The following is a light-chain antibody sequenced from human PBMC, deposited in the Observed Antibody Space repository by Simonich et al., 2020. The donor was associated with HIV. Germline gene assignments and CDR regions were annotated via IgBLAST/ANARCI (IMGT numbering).Light chain of an antibody. J-gene: IGKJ1*01. CDR1: RNILYNSNNKHY. V-gene: IGKV4-1*01. Sequence: DIVMTQSPDSLAVSLGERATINCKSRRNILYNSNNKHYLAWYQQKPGQPPNLLIYWASTRESGVPDRFSASGSGTDFTLTISSLQAEDVAVYYCQQYYTTPPTFGQGTKVEIK. CDR2: WAS. CDR3: QQYYTTPPT.